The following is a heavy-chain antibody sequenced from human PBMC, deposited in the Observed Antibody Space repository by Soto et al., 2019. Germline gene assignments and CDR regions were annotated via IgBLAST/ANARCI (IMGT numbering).Heavy chain of an antibody. D-gene: IGHD6-19*01. CDR3: ERRGAVAGLYY. V-gene: IGHV3-74*01. Sequence: EVQLVESGGGLVQPGGSLRVSCAASGFTFSSYWMHWVRQAPGKGLVWVSRINSDGSSTSYADSVKGRFTISRDNAKNTMYVQTNSLRAEDTAIYYCERRGAVAGLYYWGQGTLVTVSS. J-gene: IGHJ4*02. CDR2: INSDGSST. CDR1: GFTFSSYW.